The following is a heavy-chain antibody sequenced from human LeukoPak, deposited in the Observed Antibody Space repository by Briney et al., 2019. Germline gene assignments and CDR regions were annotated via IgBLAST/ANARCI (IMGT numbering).Heavy chain of an antibody. D-gene: IGHD4-23*01. CDR1: GYSFIIYW. V-gene: IGHV5-51*01. CDR2: IYPGDSDT. Sequence: GESLQISCKGSGYSFIIYWIAWVRQLPGKGLEWMGIIYPGDSDTRYSPSFQGQVTISADKSISTASLQWSSLKASDTAMYYCARALDYGGNDYWGQGTLVTVSS. CDR3: ARALDYGGNDY. J-gene: IGHJ4*02.